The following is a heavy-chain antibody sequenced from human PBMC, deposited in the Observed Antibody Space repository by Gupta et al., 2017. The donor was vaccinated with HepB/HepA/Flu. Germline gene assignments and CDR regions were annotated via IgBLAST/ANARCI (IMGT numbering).Heavy chain of an antibody. J-gene: IGHJ4*02. CDR1: GFTFSTYP. Sequence: EVQLLESGGGLVQPGWSLRLSCAASGFTFSTYPMSWVRQAPGKGLEWVSAIGASGASTYYADSVKGRFTISRDNSKSTLYLQMNSLRAEDTAIYYCAKLIIAAGTNYWGQGALITVTS. CDR3: AKLIIAAGTNY. V-gene: IGHV3-23*01. D-gene: IGHD6-13*01. CDR2: IGASGAST.